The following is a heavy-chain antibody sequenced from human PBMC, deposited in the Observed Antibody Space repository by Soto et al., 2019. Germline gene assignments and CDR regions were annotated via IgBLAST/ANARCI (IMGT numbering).Heavy chain of an antibody. CDR3: AGERGYSGYDAFDY. J-gene: IGHJ4*02. D-gene: IGHD5-12*01. CDR1: GFTFSSYA. Sequence: QVQLVESGGGVVQPGRSLRLSCAASGFTFSSYAMHWVRQAPGKGLEWVAVISYDGSNKYYADSVKGRFTISRDNSKNTLYLQMNSLRAEDTAVYYCAGERGYSGYDAFDYWGQGTLVTVSS. CDR2: ISYDGSNK. V-gene: IGHV3-30-3*01.